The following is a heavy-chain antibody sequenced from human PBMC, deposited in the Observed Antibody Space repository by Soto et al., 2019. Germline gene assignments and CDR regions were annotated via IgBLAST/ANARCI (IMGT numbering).Heavy chain of an antibody. D-gene: IGHD3-22*01. CDR1: GGTFSSYA. CDR2: IIPIFGTA. CDR3: RINYYGSSGGRYGMDV. V-gene: IGHV1-69*06. Sequence: SVKVSCKASGGTFSSYAISWVRQAPGQGLEWMGGIIPIFGTANYAQKFQGRVTITADKSTSTAYMELSSLRSEDTAVYYCRINYYGSSGGRYGMDVWGQGTTVTVSS. J-gene: IGHJ6*02.